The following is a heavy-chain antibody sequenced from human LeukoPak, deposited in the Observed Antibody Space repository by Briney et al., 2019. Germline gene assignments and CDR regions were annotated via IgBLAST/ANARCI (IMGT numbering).Heavy chain of an antibody. J-gene: IGHJ6*02. V-gene: IGHV4-39*07. CDR1: GGSISSSSYY. Sequence: PSETLSLTCTVSGGSISSSSYYWGRIRQPPGQGLVRLGSHLTSGSTYYNPSLKSRVTISIDTSKNQFSLKLTSVTAADTAVYYCARWVGTITPYYYGMDVWGQGTTVTVSS. D-gene: IGHD5-24*01. CDR3: ARWVGTITPYYYGMDV. CDR2: HLTSGST.